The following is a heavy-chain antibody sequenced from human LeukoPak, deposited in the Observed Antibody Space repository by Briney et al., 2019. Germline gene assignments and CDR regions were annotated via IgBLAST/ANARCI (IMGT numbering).Heavy chain of an antibody. V-gene: IGHV1-2*02. CDR2: INSNSGAT. CDR3: ARVPWELTGWVDY. Sequence: ASVKVSCKASGYTFTDYYMHWVRQAPGQGPEWMGWINSNSGATNYAQKFQGRVTMTRDTSISTVYMELSSLRSDDTAVYYCARVPWELTGWVDYWGQGTLVTVSS. J-gene: IGHJ4*02. CDR1: GYTFTDYY. D-gene: IGHD1-26*01.